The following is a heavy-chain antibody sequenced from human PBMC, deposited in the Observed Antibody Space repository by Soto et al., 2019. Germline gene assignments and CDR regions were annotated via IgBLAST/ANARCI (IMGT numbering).Heavy chain of an antibody. D-gene: IGHD2-2*01. V-gene: IGHV4-39*01. Sequence: SETLSLTCSVSGASISSRDYYWGWIRQTPGKGLEWIGNIDYNGVTYYNPSLKSRVTVSKDTSKNQFSLKVASVTAADTAIYYCGRVMIGTIRHTDSDSWGQGTQVTVSS. CDR3: GRVMIGTIRHTDSDS. CDR2: IDYNGVT. J-gene: IGHJ4*02. CDR1: GASISSRDYY.